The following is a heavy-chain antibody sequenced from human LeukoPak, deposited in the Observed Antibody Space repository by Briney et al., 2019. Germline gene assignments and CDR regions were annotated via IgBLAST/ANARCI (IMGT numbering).Heavy chain of an antibody. J-gene: IGHJ4*02. CDR1: GYTYTDYY. D-gene: IGHD6-6*01. CDR2: INPHSGGT. CDR3: ARDSSYSSSLYYFEY. V-gene: IGHV1-2*02. Sequence: ASVKVSCRASGYTYTDYYMHWVRQAPGQGLEWMGWINPHSGGTNYAQKFQGRVTMTRDTSISTVYMEVSRLRSDDTAVYYCARDSSYSSSLYYFEYWGQGTLVTVSS.